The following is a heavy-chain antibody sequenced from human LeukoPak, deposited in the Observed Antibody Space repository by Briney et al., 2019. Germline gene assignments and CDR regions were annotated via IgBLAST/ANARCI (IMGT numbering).Heavy chain of an antibody. CDR1: GDSITCEKW. CDR3: GRGGVWIFDN. V-gene: IGHV4-4*02. CDR2: IHLSKSS. J-gene: IGHJ4*02. Sequence: SETLSLTCAVSGDSITCEKWWTWVRQPPGEGLEWIGEIHLSKSSNYHPSLKSRATIAVATTKNQFFMELNSVAAATAAVYYCGRGGVWIFDNWGQGILVTVSS. D-gene: IGHD5/OR15-5a*01.